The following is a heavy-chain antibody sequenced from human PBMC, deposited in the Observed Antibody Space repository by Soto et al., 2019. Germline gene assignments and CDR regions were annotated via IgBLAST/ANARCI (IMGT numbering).Heavy chain of an antibody. J-gene: IGHJ6*02. CDR1: GGSISSYY. D-gene: IGHD6-6*01. CDR3: ARDQGFGSSSSYYYYCGMDV. Sequence: PSETLSLTCTVSGGSISSYYWSCIRQPPGKGLEWIGYISYSGSTNYSPSLKSRVTISVDTSKNQFSLKLSSVTAADTAVYYCARDQGFGSSSSYYYYCGMDVRGQGTTVTVSS. V-gene: IGHV4-59*01. CDR2: ISYSGST.